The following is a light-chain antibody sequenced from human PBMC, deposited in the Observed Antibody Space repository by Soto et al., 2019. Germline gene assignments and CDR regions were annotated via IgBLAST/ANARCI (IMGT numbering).Light chain of an antibody. CDR3: SSYTSSSTLVV. CDR1: NSDVGGYNY. CDR2: EVS. Sequence: QSALTQPASVSGSPGQSITISCTGTNSDVGGYNYVSWYQQHPGKAPKLMIYEVSNRPSGVSNRFSGSKSGNTASLTISGLQAEDAAGYYCSSYTSSSTLVVFGGGTTLTVL. J-gene: IGLJ2*01. V-gene: IGLV2-14*01.